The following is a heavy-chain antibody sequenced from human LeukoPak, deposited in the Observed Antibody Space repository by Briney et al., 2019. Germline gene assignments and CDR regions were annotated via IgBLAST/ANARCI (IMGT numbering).Heavy chain of an antibody. CDR3: ARGHGGNSRVWYYFDY. J-gene: IGHJ4*02. D-gene: IGHD4-23*01. V-gene: IGHV4-31*03. Sequence: PSQTLSLACTVSRGSIRSGGYYWSWIRQHPGKGLEWIGYIYYSGSTYYNPSLKSRVTISVDTSKNQFSLKLSSVTAADTAVYYCARGHGGNSRVWYYFDYWGQGTLVTVSS. CDR1: RGSIRSGGYY. CDR2: IYYSGST.